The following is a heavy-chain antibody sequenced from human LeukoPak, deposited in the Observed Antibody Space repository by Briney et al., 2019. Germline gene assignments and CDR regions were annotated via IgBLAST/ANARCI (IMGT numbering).Heavy chain of an antibody. J-gene: IGHJ4*02. V-gene: IGHV4-39*07. CDR2: IYYSGST. D-gene: IGHD3-3*01. CDR1: GGSISSSSYY. CDR3: ARGDRRFLTNDY. Sequence: SETLSLTCTVSGGSISSSSYYWGWIRQPPGKGLEWIGSIYYSGSTYYNPSLKSRVTISVDTSKNQFSLKLSSVTAADTAVYYCARGDRRFLTNDYWGQGTLVTVSS.